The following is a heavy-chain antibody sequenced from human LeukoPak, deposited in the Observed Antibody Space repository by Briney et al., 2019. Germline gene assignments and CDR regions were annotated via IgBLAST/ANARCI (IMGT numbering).Heavy chain of an antibody. CDR2: IYYSGRT. V-gene: IGHV4-30-4*08. CDR1: GGSISSGDYY. D-gene: IGHD3-9*01. Sequence: SQTLSLTCTVSGGSISSGDYYWSWIRQPPGKGLEWIGYIYYSGRTYYNPSLKSRVTISVDTSKNQFSLKLSSVTAADTAVYYCAREGTLYYDILTGYYKGGPWFDPWGQGTLVTVSS. CDR3: AREGTLYYDILTGYYKGGPWFDP. J-gene: IGHJ5*02.